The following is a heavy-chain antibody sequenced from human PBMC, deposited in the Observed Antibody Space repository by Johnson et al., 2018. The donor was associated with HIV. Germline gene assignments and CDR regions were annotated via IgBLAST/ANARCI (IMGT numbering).Heavy chain of an antibody. CDR3: AKDKSGRYYDSSDYDVPEI. V-gene: IGHV3-23*04. J-gene: IGHJ3*02. Sequence: VQLVESGGGLVQPGGSLRLSCAASGFTFSTYAMSWVRQAPGKGLEWVSGINWNGGSTGYADSVTGRFTISRDNSKNTLYLQMNSLRAEDTAVYYCAKDKSGRYYDSSDYDVPEIWGQGTTVAVSS. CDR2: INWNGGST. CDR1: GFTFSTYA. D-gene: IGHD3-22*01.